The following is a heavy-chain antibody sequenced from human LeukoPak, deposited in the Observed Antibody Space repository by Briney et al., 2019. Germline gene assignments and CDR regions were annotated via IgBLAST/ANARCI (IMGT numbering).Heavy chain of an antibody. D-gene: IGHD2-2*02. V-gene: IGHV3-23*01. CDR3: ARSVRSCTSTNCYT. CDR2: ISGNGVST. CDR1: GFTFNNYA. J-gene: IGHJ5*02. Sequence: GGSLRLSFAASGFTFNNYAMTWVRQAQGKGLEWVSGISGNGVSTYYADSVKGRFTISRDNSKSTLYLQMNSLRAEDTALYYCARSVRSCTSTNCYTWGQGTLVTVSS.